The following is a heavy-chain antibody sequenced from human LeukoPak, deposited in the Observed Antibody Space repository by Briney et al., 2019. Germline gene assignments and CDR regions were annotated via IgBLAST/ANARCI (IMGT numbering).Heavy chain of an antibody. Sequence: SGGSLRLSCAASGFTFSGYWMHWVRQAPGKWLVWVSRIDSDGSRTTYAHSVKGRFTISRDNAKNTLYLQMNSLRAEDTAVYYCARTYGGFDYWGQGTLVTVSS. CDR1: GFTFSGYW. V-gene: IGHV3-74*01. CDR3: ARTYGGFDY. CDR2: IDSDGSRT. D-gene: IGHD4-23*01. J-gene: IGHJ4*02.